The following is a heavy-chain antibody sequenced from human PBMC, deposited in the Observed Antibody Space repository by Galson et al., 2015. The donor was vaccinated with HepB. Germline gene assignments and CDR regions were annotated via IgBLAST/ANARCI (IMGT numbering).Heavy chain of an antibody. D-gene: IGHD2-15*01. V-gene: IGHV6-1*01. J-gene: IGHJ6*02. CDR2: TYYRSKWNN. CDR3: AGDLVVVVAAKNYYGMDV. Sequence: CAISGDSVSSNRAAWNWIRQSPSRGLEWLGRTYYRSKWNNDYAVSVKSRITINPDTSKNQFSLQLNSVTPEDTAVYFCAGDLVVVVAAKNYYGMDVWGQGTTVTVSS. CDR1: GDSVSSNRAA.